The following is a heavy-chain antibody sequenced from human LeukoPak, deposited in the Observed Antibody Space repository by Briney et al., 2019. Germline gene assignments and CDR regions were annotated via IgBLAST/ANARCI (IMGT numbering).Heavy chain of an antibody. CDR3: ARGQMAGY. Sequence: GGSLRLSCEASGFTFSTYAMSWVRQAPGKGLEWVANIKPDGSEKSYVDSVKGRFTISRDNAKNSLYLQMNSLRAEDTAVYYCARGQMAGYWGQGTLVTVSS. CDR1: GFTFSTYA. CDR2: IKPDGSEK. D-gene: IGHD5-24*01. V-gene: IGHV3-7*05. J-gene: IGHJ4*02.